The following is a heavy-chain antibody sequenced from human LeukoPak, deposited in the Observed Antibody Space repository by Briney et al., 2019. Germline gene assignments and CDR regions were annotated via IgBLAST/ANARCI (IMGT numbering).Heavy chain of an antibody. CDR2: IYTSGST. V-gene: IGHV4-61*02. CDR3: ARVVAGTGRAHFDY. J-gene: IGHJ4*02. D-gene: IGHD6-19*01. Sequence: SETLSLTCTVSGGSISSGSYDWGWIRQPGGKGLEWSVRIYTSGSTNYNPSLTSRVTISVDSSKNQFSLKLSSVTAADTAVYYCARVVAGTGRAHFDYWGQGTLVTVSS. CDR1: GGSISSGSYD.